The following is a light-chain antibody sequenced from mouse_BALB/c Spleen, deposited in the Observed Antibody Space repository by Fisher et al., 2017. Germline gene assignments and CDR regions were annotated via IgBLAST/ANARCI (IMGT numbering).Light chain of an antibody. CDR1: SSVSSSY. Sequence: DIVMTQTPAIMSASPGEKVTMTCRASSSVSSSYLHLYQQKSGASPKLWIYSTSNLASGVPARFSGSGSGTSYSLTISSVEAEDAATYYCQQYSGYPLTFGGGTKLEIK. CDR2: STS. J-gene: IGKJ2*01. CDR3: QQYSGYPLT. V-gene: IGKV4-57-1*01.